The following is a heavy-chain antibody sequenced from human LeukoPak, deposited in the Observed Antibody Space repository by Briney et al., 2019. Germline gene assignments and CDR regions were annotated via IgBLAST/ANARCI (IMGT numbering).Heavy chain of an antibody. D-gene: IGHD5-18*01. CDR3: ARSGYSYGFPDY. CDR1: GGSISSYY. J-gene: IGHJ4*02. Sequence: PSETLSLTCTVSGGSISSYYWSWIRQPPGKGLEWIGYIYYSGSTNYNPSLKSRVTISVDTSKNQFSLKLGSVTAADTAVYYCARSGYSYGFPDYWGQGTLVTVSS. CDR2: IYYSGST. V-gene: IGHV4-59*01.